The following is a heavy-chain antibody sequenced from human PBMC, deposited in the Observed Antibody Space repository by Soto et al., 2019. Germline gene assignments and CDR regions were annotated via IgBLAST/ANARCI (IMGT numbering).Heavy chain of an antibody. D-gene: IGHD6-13*01. CDR2: IIPILGIA. CDR3: ARGASSSWYEGIDY. Sequence: GASVKVSCKASGGTFSSYSISWVRQAPGQGLEWMGRIIPILGIANYAQKFQGRVTVTADKSTSTAYMELSSLRSEDTALYYCARGASSSWYEGIDYWGQGTLVTVSS. V-gene: IGHV1-69*02. J-gene: IGHJ4*02. CDR1: GGTFSSYS.